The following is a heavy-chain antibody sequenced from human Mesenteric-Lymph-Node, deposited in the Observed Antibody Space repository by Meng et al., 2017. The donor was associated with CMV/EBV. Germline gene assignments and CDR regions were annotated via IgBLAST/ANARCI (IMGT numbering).Heavy chain of an antibody. J-gene: IGHJ6*02. D-gene: IGHD6-13*01. CDR3: AREGGGIAAVQRSDYYYGLDV. CDR2: VYNSGGS. CDR1: GGSVKTGAYY. V-gene: IGHV4-61*08. Sequence: SETLSLTCAVSGGSVKTGAYYWSWVRQPPGKGLEWIGYVYNSGGSSYNPSLQSRVTMSIDTSKNQFALRLTSVTAADTAVYFCAREGGGIAAVQRSDYYYGLDVWGQGTTVTVSS.